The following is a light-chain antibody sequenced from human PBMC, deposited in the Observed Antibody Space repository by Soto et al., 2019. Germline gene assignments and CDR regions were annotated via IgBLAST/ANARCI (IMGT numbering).Light chain of an antibody. J-gene: IGKJ1*01. CDR3: QQYNTYSRT. CDR1: QSISSW. Sequence: DIQMTQSHSTLSASVGDRVTITCRASQSISSWLAWYQQKPGKAPKLLIYDASSLESGVPSRFSGSGSGTEFTLTISSLQPDDFATYYCQQYNTYSRTFGQGANVDIK. CDR2: DAS. V-gene: IGKV1-5*01.